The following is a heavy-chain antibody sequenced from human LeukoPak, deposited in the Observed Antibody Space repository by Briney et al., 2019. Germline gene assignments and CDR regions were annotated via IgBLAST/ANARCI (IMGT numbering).Heavy chain of an antibody. D-gene: IGHD1-26*01. V-gene: IGHV5-51*01. Sequence: GASLKISCKGSGSRFTDHWIGWVRQMPGKGLEWMGVIYPGDSDARYSPSFQGQVTISADKSISTAYLQWSSLKASATAMYYCARTYGGTPYSCFDPWGQGTLVTVSS. CDR2: IYPGDSDA. J-gene: IGHJ5*02. CDR3: ARTYGGTPYSCFDP. CDR1: GSRFTDHW.